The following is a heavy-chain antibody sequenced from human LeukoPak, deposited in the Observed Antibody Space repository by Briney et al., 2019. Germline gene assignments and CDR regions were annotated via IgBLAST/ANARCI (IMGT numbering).Heavy chain of an antibody. CDR1: GFSLSRSN. CDR3: ARDGGGSRFYTSFDP. Sequence: GGSLRLSCAASGFSLSRSNMNWVRQAPGGGLEWVSFISTSSNYIHYADSVKGRLTFSRHNVKNSLFLQMNNLRVEDTAVYYCARDGGGSRFYTSFDPWGQGTLVTVSS. D-gene: IGHD2-15*01. V-gene: IGHV3-21*01. J-gene: IGHJ5*02. CDR2: ISTSSNYI.